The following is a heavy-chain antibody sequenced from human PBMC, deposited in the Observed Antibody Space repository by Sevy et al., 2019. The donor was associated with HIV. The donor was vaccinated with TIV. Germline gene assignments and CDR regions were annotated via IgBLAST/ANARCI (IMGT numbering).Heavy chain of an antibody. CDR2: IWYDGSNK. V-gene: IGHV3-33*01. J-gene: IGHJ3*02. CDR1: GLTFSSYG. Sequence: GGSLRLSCAASGLTFSSYGMHWVRQAPGKGLEWVAVIWYDGSNKYYADSVKGRFTISRDNSKNTLYLQMNSLRAEDTAVYYCARDRKQWLVPDAFDIWGQGTMVTVSS. CDR3: ARDRKQWLVPDAFDI. D-gene: IGHD6-19*01.